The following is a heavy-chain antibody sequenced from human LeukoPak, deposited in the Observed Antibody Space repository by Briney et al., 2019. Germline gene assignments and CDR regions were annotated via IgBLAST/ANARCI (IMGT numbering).Heavy chain of an antibody. Sequence: ASVKVSCKASGYTFTSYGISWVRQAPGQGLEWMGWISAYNGNTNYAQQPQGRVTMTTDTSTSTAYMELRSMRSDDTAVYYCASLKNYYDSSGYLVTDAFDIWGQGTMVTVSS. CDR1: GYTFTSYG. CDR2: ISAYNGNT. J-gene: IGHJ3*02. CDR3: ASLKNYYDSSGYLVTDAFDI. D-gene: IGHD3-22*01. V-gene: IGHV1-18*01.